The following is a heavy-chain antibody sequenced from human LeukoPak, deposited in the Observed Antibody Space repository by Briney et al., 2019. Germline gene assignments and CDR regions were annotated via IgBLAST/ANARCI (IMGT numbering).Heavy chain of an antibody. V-gene: IGHV3-23*01. CDR3: AKVASLSTFDF. CDR2: MSGSGLTT. Sequence: SGGSLRLSCVASGFTFRLYAMSWVRQAPGKGLKWVSHMSGSGLTTFYADSVKGRFTISRDNSKNTLYLQMNSLRAEDSAVYYCAKVASLSTFDFWGQGTLVTVSS. J-gene: IGHJ4*02. CDR1: GFTFRLYA. D-gene: IGHD5/OR15-5a*01.